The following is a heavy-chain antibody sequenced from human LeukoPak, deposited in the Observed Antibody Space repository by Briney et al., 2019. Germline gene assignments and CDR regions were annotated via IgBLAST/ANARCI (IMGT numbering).Heavy chain of an antibody. Sequence: SETQSLTCAVSGYSISSGYYWGWIRQPPGKGLEWIGSIYHSGSTYYNPSLKSRVTISVDTSKNQFSLKLSSVTAADTAVYYCTGLGGTKGYRGQGTLVTVSS. CDR1: GYSISSGYY. CDR2: IYHSGST. D-gene: IGHD2-2*01. CDR3: TGLGGTKGY. J-gene: IGHJ4*02. V-gene: IGHV4-38-2*01.